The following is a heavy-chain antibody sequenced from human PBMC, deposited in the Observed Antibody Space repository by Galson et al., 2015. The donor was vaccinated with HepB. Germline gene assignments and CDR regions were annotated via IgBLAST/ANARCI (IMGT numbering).Heavy chain of an antibody. Sequence: SVKVSCKASGYTFTSHGISWVRQAPGQGLEWMGWISAYNGNTNYAQKLQGRVTMTTDTSTSTAYMELRSLRSDDTAVYYCARGNYVWGSYRHLNWFDPWGQGTLVTVSS. CDR2: ISAYNGNT. V-gene: IGHV1-18*04. CDR3: ARGNYVWGSYRHLNWFDP. J-gene: IGHJ5*02. CDR1: GYTFTSHG. D-gene: IGHD3-16*02.